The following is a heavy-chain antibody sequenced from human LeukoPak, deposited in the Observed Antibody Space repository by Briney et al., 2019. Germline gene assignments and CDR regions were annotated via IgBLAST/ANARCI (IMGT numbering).Heavy chain of an antibody. D-gene: IGHD7-27*01. CDR2: ISKSGTI. CDR1: GFFFSSYG. Sequence: GGSLRLSCETSGFFFSSYGLHWVRQAPGKGLEWLSCISKSGTIYYADSVKGRFTISRDNAKNSLYLQMNSLRAEDTAVYYCARGALTGGLDYWGQGTLVTVSS. J-gene: IGHJ4*02. CDR3: ARGALTGGLDY. V-gene: IGHV3-48*01.